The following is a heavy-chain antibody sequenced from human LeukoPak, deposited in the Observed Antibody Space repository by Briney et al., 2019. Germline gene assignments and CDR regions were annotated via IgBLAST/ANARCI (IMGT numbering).Heavy chain of an antibody. CDR3: AKGVRITMVRGAFDI. CDR2: ISWNSGSI. Sequence: GGSLRLSCAASGFTFDDYAMHWVRQAPGKGLEWVSGISWNSGSIGYADSVKGRFTISRDNVKNSLYLQMNSLRAEDTALYYCAKGVRITMVRGAFDIWGQGTMVTVSS. CDR1: GFTFDDYA. D-gene: IGHD3-10*01. V-gene: IGHV3-9*01. J-gene: IGHJ3*02.